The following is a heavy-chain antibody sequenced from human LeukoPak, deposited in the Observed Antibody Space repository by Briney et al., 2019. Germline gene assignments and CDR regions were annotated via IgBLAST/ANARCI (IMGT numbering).Heavy chain of an antibody. CDR2: FDPEDGET. CDR1: GYTLTELS. J-gene: IGHJ5*02. D-gene: IGHD3-10*01. Sequence: ASVKVSCTVSGYTLTELSMHWVRQAPGKGLEWMGGFDPEDGETIYAQKFQGRVTMTEDTSTDTAYMELSSLRSEDTAVYYCATETTMVRGDTNWFDPWGQGTLVTVSS. CDR3: ATETTMVRGDTNWFDP. V-gene: IGHV1-24*01.